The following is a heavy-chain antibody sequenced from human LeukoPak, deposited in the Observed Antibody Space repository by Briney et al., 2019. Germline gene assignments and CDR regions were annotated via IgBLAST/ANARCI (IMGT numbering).Heavy chain of an antibody. D-gene: IGHD4-11*01. V-gene: IGHV3-30*04. Sequence: GGSLRLSCAASGFTFSSYAMNWVRQAPGKGLEWVAVISYDGSNKYYADSVKGRFTISRDNSKNTLYLQMNSLRAEDTAVYYCARDGSLYSIISYFDYWGQGTLVTVSS. J-gene: IGHJ4*02. CDR2: ISYDGSNK. CDR3: ARDGSLYSIISYFDY. CDR1: GFTFSSYA.